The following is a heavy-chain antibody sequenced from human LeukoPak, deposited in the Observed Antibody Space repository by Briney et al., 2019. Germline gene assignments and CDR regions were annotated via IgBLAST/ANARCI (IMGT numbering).Heavy chain of an antibody. V-gene: IGHV1-18*01. Sequence: ASVKVSCKASGYTFTSYGISWVRQAPGQGLEWMGWISAYNGNTNYAQKLQGRVTMTTDTSTSTAYMELRSLRSDDTAVYYCARDFPARVVPAAPEYWGQGTLVTVSS. J-gene: IGHJ4*02. CDR3: ARDFPARVVPAAPEY. CDR1: GYTFTSYG. D-gene: IGHD2-2*01. CDR2: ISAYNGNT.